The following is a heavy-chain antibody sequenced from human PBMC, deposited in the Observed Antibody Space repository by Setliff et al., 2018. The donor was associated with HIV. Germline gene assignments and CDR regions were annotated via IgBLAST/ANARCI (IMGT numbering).Heavy chain of an antibody. Sequence: GGSLRLSCAASGFTVSSNYMSWVRQAPGKGLEWVSVIYSGGSTYYADSVKGRFTISRDNFRNTLYLQMNSLRPEDTAVYYCARVQQQLLQEDDYFDYWGQGTLVTVSS. CDR3: ARVQQQLLQEDDYFDY. CDR2: IYSGGST. D-gene: IGHD6-13*01. J-gene: IGHJ4*02. V-gene: IGHV3-53*05. CDR1: GFTVSSNY.